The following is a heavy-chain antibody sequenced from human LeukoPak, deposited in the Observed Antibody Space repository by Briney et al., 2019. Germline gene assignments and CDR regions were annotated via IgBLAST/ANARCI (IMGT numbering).Heavy chain of an antibody. J-gene: IGHJ6*03. CDR3: ARRSGLGAYYYYYYMDV. Sequence: PSETLSLTCAVYGGSFSGYYWSWIRQPPGKGLEWIGEINHSGSTNYNPSLKSRVTISVDTSKNQFSLKLSSVTAADTAVYYCARRSGLGAYYYYYYMDVWGKGTTVTISS. CDR2: INHSGST. V-gene: IGHV4-34*01. CDR1: GGSFSGYY. D-gene: IGHD1-14*01.